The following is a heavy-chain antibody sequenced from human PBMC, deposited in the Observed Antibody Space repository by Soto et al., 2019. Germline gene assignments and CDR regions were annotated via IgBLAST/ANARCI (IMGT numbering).Heavy chain of an antibody. J-gene: IGHJ6*02. CDR2: VTRDGGGT. Sequence: GGSLRLSCATSGFTFDDYSMHWVRQSPGKGLEWVSLVTRDGGGTYYADSVKGRFTISRDNSKRSLYLQMNSLRNEDTALYYCVKGRLSVGGGMDAWGQGTTVTVSS. CDR1: GFTFDDYS. D-gene: IGHD2-15*01. CDR3: VKGRLSVGGGMDA. V-gene: IGHV3-43*01.